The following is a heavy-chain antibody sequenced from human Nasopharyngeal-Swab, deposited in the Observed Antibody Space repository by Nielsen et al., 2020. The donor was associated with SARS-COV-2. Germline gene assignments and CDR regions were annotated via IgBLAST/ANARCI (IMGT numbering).Heavy chain of an antibody. CDR3: ARDSAVAGRGGVPGY. CDR1: GLPFSSYA. CDR2: ISYDGSNK. J-gene: IGHJ4*02. D-gene: IGHD6-19*01. Sequence: SLMLPCAASGLPFSSYALHWVRQAPGKGLEWVAVISYDGSNKYYADSVKGRFTITRDNSKNTLYLQMNSLRAEDTAVYYCARDSAVAGRGGVPGYWGQGTLVTVSS. V-gene: IGHV3-30-3*01.